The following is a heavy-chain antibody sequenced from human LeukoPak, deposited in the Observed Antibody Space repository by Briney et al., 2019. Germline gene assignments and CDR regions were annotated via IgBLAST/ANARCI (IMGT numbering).Heavy chain of an antibody. CDR1: GFTFSSYA. J-gene: IGHJ4*02. CDR2: IRYDGSNK. D-gene: IGHD3-9*01. Sequence: PGGSLRLSCAASGFTFSSYAMHWVRQAPGKGLEWVAFIRYDGSNKYYADSVKGRFTISRDNSKSTLSLQMNSLRPEDTAVYYCAAFTYYQVLTGYKAGSADYWGQGTLVTVSS. V-gene: IGHV3-30*02. CDR3: AAFTYYQVLTGYKAGSADY.